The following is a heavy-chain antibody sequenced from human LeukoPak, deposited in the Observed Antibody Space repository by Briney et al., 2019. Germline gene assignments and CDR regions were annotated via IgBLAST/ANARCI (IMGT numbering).Heavy chain of an antibody. J-gene: IGHJ4*02. D-gene: IGHD3-10*01. CDR2: ISGDGGST. V-gene: IGHV3-43*02. Sequence: GRSLRLSCAASGFTFDDYAMHWVRQAPGKGLEWVSLISGDGGSTYYADSVKGRFTISRDNSKNSLYLQMNSLITEDTALYYCAKDTMVRGNYFDYWGQGTLVTVSS. CDR1: GFTFDDYA. CDR3: AKDTMVRGNYFDY.